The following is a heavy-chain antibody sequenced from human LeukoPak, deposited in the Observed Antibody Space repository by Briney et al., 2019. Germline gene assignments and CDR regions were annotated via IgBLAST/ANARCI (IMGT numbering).Heavy chain of an antibody. Sequence: ASVKVSCKASGYTFTGYYMHWVRQAPGQGLEWMEWINPNSGGTNYAQKFQGRVTMTRDTSISTAYMELSRLRSDDTAVYYCARDQGGTHQLLYWPSGMDVWGQGTTVTVSS. CDR3: ARDQGGTHQLLYWPSGMDV. CDR1: GYTFTGYY. CDR2: INPNSGGT. V-gene: IGHV1-2*02. J-gene: IGHJ6*02. D-gene: IGHD2-2*02.